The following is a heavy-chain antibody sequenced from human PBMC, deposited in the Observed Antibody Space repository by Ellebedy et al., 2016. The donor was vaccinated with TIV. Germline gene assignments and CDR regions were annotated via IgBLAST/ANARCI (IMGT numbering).Heavy chain of an antibody. J-gene: IGHJ6*02. CDR2: IHHSGSS. CDR1: GGSINNYS. V-gene: IGHV4-59*01. CDR3: ARDLGRYGMDV. Sequence: MPSETLSLTCSVSGGSINNYSWTWIRQPQGQGLEWIGDIHHSGSSHIHPSLKSRVTLSVDTSKNQFSLDMTSVTAADTATYYCARDLGRYGMDVWGQGTTVTVSS.